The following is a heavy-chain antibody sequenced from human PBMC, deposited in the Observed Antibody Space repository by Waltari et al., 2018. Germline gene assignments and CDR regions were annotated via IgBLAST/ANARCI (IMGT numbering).Heavy chain of an antibody. V-gene: IGHV1-3*01. CDR3: ARLAYYDFWEGIDY. D-gene: IGHD3-3*01. CDR2: INGGNGNT. J-gene: IGHJ4*02. Sequence: QVQLVQSGAEVKKPGASVKVSCKASGYTFTSYAMHWVRQAPGQRLEWMGWINGGNGNTKYSQKFQGRVTMTRDTSASTAYMELSSLRSEDTAGYYCARLAYYDFWEGIDYWGQGTLVTVSS. CDR1: GYTFTSYA.